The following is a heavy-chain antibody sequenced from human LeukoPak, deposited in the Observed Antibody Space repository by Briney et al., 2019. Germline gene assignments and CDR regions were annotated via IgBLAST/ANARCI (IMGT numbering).Heavy chain of an antibody. D-gene: IGHD6-13*01. V-gene: IGHV1-18*01. J-gene: IGHJ4*02. Sequence: ASVKVSCKTSGYIFAHNGISWVRQAPGQGPEWMGWISAYNGDTNYAQNFQGRVTMTRDTSASTAYMELSSLRSEDTAVYYCAREDSSSWYVGYFDYWGQGTLVTVSS. CDR2: ISAYNGDT. CDR3: AREDSSSWYVGYFDY. CDR1: GYIFAHNG.